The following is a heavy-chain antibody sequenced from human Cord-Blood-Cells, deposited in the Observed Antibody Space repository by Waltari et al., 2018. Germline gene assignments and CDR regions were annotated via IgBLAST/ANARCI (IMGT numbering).Heavy chain of an antibody. CDR1: GGSISSGGYY. V-gene: IGHV4-31*03. D-gene: IGHD2-15*01. Sequence: QVQLQESGPGLVKPSQTLSLTCTVSGGSISSGGYYWSWIRQHPGKGLEWIGYIYYSRSTYYNPSLKSRVTISVDTSKNQFSLKLSSVTAADTAVYYCARGWGAVVVVAATRFDPWGQGTLVTVSS. CDR3: ARGWGAVVVVAATRFDP. J-gene: IGHJ5*02. CDR2: IYYSRST.